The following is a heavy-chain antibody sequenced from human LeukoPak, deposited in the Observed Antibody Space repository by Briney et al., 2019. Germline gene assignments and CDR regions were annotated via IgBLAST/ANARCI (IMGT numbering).Heavy chain of an antibody. D-gene: IGHD2-2*01. Sequence: PGGSLRLSCAASGFTFSSYSMNWVRQAPGKGLEWVSSISSSSSYIYYADSVKGRFTISRDNAKNSLYLQMNSLRAEDTAVYYCARCGSTSCYSFDYWGQGTLVTVSS. CDR3: ARCGSTSCYSFDY. V-gene: IGHV3-21*01. CDR2: ISSSSSYI. CDR1: GFTFSSYS. J-gene: IGHJ4*02.